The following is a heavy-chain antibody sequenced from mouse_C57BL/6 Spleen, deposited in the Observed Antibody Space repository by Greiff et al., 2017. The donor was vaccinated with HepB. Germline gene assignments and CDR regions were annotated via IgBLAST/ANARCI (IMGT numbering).Heavy chain of an antibody. CDR1: GYAFSSSW. CDR2: IYPGDGDT. CDR3: ARWDIYYDYDYFDY. D-gene: IGHD2-4*01. V-gene: IGHV1-82*01. J-gene: IGHJ2*01. Sequence: VKLMESGPELVKPGASVKISCKASGYAFSSSWMNWVKQRPGKGLEWIGRIYPGDGDTNYNGKFKGKATLTADKSSSTAYMQLSSLTSEDSAVYFCARWDIYYDYDYFDYWGQGTTLTVSS.